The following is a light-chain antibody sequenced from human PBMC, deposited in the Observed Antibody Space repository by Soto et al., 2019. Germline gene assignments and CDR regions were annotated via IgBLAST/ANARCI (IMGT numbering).Light chain of an antibody. V-gene: IGKV1-5*01. CDR3: QQYNSYPWT. CDR2: DAS. CDR1: QNIERW. Sequence: DIQMTQSPSPLSAFVGDRVTITCRSSQNIERWLAWYQQKPGKAPKLLIYDASSLESGVPSRFSGSGSGTEFTLTISSLQPDDFATYYCQQYNSYPWTFGQGTKVDIK. J-gene: IGKJ1*01.